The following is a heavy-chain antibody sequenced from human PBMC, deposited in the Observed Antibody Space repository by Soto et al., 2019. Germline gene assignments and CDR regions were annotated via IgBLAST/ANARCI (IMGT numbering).Heavy chain of an antibody. CDR2: INPAGTIT. D-gene: IGHD1-7*01. J-gene: IGHJ5*02. CDR3: TSDTFGTRDT. CDR1: GLPFSHYW. V-gene: IGHV3-74*01. Sequence: GGSLRLSCAASGLPFSHYWMHWVRQTPGKGLVWVSRINPAGTITNYADSVEGRFTISRDNADSALFLQMNSLSAEDTAIYYWTSDTFGTRDTWGQGPLVTVSS.